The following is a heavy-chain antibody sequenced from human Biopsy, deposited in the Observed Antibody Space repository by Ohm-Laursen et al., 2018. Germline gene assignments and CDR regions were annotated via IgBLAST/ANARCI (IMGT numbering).Heavy chain of an antibody. CDR2: ADWDDYK. J-gene: IGHJ6*02. CDR1: GFSLSARGMC. D-gene: IGHD6-13*01. V-gene: IGHV2-70*11. CDR3: ARTPILIVSAGLVYRHRRHLQGMDV. Sequence: TQTLTLTCSFSGFSLSARGMCVSWIRQAPGKALEWLARADWDDYKDYSASLQTKLSISKDTSNDQMVLTVNNVDPADTATYYCARTPILIVSAGLVYRHRRHLQGMDVWGQGIAVTVS.